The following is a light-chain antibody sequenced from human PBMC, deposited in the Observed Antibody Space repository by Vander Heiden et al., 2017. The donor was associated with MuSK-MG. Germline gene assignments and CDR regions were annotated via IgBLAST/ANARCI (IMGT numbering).Light chain of an antibody. CDR1: QSISAY. CDR3: QQSDSPPYT. Sequence: DIQVTQSPSSLSASEGDRVTIACRASQSISAYLNWYQHKRGKAPKLLIYGASTLQSGVSSRFSGSGSGTDFTLTISSLQPEDFATYYCQQSDSPPYTFGQGTKLEI. CDR2: GAS. J-gene: IGKJ2*01. V-gene: IGKV1-39*01.